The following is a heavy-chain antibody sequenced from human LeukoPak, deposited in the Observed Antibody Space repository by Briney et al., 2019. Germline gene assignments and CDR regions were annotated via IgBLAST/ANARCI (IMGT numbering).Heavy chain of an antibody. J-gene: IGHJ4*02. CDR3: AKEPGAATTYYFDS. Sequence: TGGSLRLSCAASGFAFSRYAMNWVRQGPGKGLEWVSSISGSSSGSYYTDSVKGRFTISRDNSNNTLYLQMNNLRVEGTAIYYYAKEPGAATTYYFDSWGQGTLVTVSS. CDR1: GFAFSRYA. CDR2: ISGSSSGS. V-gene: IGHV3-23*01. D-gene: IGHD2/OR15-2a*01.